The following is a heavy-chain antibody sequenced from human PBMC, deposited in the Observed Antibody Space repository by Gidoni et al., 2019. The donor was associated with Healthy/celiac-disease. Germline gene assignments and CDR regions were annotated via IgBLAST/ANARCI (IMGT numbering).Heavy chain of an antibody. CDR1: GFTFGSYA. CDR3: ARDTLASTMVQGVIWYYFDY. Sequence: QVQLVESGGGVVQPGRSLRLSCAASGFTFGSYAMHWVRQAPGKGLEWVAVISYDGSNKYYADSVKGRFTISRDNSKNTLYLQMNSLRAEDTAVYYCARDTLASTMVQGVIWYYFDYWGQGTLVTVSS. CDR2: ISYDGSNK. V-gene: IGHV3-30-3*01. D-gene: IGHD3-10*01. J-gene: IGHJ4*02.